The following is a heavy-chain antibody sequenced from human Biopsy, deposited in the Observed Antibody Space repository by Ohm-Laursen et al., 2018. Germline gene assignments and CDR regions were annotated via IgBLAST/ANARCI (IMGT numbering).Heavy chain of an antibody. CDR1: AVSFIGHD. CDR3: ARDLLDWSVAS. CDR2: IYPNNGAT. D-gene: IGHD3/OR15-3a*01. V-gene: IGHV1-2*02. J-gene: IGHJ4*02. Sequence: GASVKVSSKAPAVSFIGHDMHWVRQAPGHGLEWMGSIYPNNGATKYAQKFQGRVTMTRGTSISTAFMEMNSLRSDDTAVYYCARDLLDWSVASWGQGTLVSVSS.